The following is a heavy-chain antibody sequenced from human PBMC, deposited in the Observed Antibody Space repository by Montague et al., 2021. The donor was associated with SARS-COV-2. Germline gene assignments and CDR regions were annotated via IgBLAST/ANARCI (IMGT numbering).Heavy chain of an antibody. CDR2: IYYSGGTS. J-gene: IGHJ4*02. V-gene: IGHV4-39*07. CDR3: ARDWTHDY. D-gene: IGHD1-1*01. Sequence: SETLSLTCTDSGDSITIRSYYWGWIRQPPGKGLEWIGNIYYSGGTSYYNPSLKSRVTISLDTSKNQFSLRLRSVTAADTAVYYCARDWTHDYWGQGTLVAVSS. CDR1: GDSITIRSYY.